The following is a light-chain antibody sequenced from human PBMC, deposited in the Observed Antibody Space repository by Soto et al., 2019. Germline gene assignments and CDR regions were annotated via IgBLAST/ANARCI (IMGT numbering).Light chain of an antibody. CDR2: NSN. CDR1: RSGIGSNV. Sequence: QSGLSQPRSASGTPGQTVIISCSGSRSGIGSNVVNWYRHLPGTAPKLLIYNSNQRPSGVPDRFSGSKSGTSASLAISGLQSQDQAAYSPAALHDSLTGPVFATGTQ. CDR3: AALHDSLTGPV. J-gene: IGLJ1*01. V-gene: IGLV1-44*01.